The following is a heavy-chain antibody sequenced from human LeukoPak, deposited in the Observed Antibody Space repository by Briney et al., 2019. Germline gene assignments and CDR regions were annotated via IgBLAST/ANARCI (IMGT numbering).Heavy chain of an antibody. CDR3: VGGVRLAGVVHFDY. Sequence: ASVKVSCKASGYTFTGYYMHWVRQAPGQGLEWMGWINPNSGGTNYAQKFQGRVTMTRDTSISTAYMELSRLRSDDTAVYYCVGGVRLAGVVHFDYWGQGTLVTVSS. J-gene: IGHJ4*02. D-gene: IGHD3-3*01. CDR1: GYTFTGYY. V-gene: IGHV1-2*02. CDR2: INPNSGGT.